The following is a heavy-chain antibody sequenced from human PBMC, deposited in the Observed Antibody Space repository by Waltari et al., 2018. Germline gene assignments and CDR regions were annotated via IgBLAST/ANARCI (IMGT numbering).Heavy chain of an antibody. V-gene: IGHV1-2*02. D-gene: IGHD3-16*02. CDR3: ARELKDYVWGSYPIDY. J-gene: IGHJ4*02. Sequence: QVQLVQSGAEVKKPGASVKVSCKASGYTFTGYYMHWVRQAPGQGLEWMGWINPNSGGTNNAQKFQGRVTMTRDTSISTAYMELSRLRSDDTAVYYCARELKDYVWGSYPIDYWGQGTLVTVSS. CDR2: INPNSGGT. CDR1: GYTFTGYY.